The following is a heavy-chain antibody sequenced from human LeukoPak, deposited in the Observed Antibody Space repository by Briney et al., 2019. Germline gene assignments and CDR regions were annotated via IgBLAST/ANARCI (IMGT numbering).Heavy chain of an antibody. D-gene: IGHD3-16*02. Sequence: GGSLRLSCAASGFTFSSYWMHWVRRAPGKGLVWVSRINSDGGSTSYADSVKGRFTISRDNAKNTLYLQMNSLRAEDTAVYYCARTSYVWGSYRYSSLVDYWGQGTLVTVSS. CDR3: ARTSYVWGSYRYSSLVDY. V-gene: IGHV3-74*01. CDR1: GFTFSSYW. J-gene: IGHJ4*02. CDR2: INSDGGST.